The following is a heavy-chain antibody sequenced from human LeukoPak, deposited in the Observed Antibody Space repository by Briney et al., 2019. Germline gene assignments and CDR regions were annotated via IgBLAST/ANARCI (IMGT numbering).Heavy chain of an antibody. Sequence: PGGSLRLSCAASGFTFSSYWMNWARQAPGKGLEWVASINLNGNVNYYVDSVKGRFTISRDNAKNSLYLQMSNSRAEDTAVYFCARGGGLDVWGQGATVTVSS. CDR3: ARGGGLDV. J-gene: IGHJ6*02. CDR2: INLNGNVN. V-gene: IGHV3-7*03. D-gene: IGHD3-16*01. CDR1: GFTFSSYW.